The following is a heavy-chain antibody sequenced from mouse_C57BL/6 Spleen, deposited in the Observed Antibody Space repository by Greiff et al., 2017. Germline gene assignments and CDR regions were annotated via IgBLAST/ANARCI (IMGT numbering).Heavy chain of an antibody. Sequence: VQLQESGAELVRPGASVKLSCKASGYTFTDYYINWVKQRPGQGLEGIARIYPGSGNTYYNEKFKGKATLTAEKSSSTAYMQLSSLTSEDSAVYFCARQLRSYFDYWGQGTTLTVSS. CDR1: GYTFTDYY. D-gene: IGHD3-2*02. CDR2: IYPGSGNT. J-gene: IGHJ2*01. CDR3: ARQLRSYFDY. V-gene: IGHV1-76*01.